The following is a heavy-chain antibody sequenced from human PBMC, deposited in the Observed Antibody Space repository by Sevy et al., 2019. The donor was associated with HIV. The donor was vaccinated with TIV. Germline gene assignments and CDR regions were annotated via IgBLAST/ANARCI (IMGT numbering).Heavy chain of an antibody. Sequence: GGSLRLSCAASGFTFSSYAMSWVRQAPGKGLEWVSAISGSGGSTYYADSVKGRFTISRDNSKNTLYLQVNSLRAEDTAVYYYAKDFYPDYYDSSGFTSAGWFDPWGQGTLVTVSS. CDR3: AKDFYPDYYDSSGFTSAGWFDP. J-gene: IGHJ5*02. CDR2: ISGSGGST. CDR1: GFTFSSYA. V-gene: IGHV3-23*01. D-gene: IGHD3-22*01.